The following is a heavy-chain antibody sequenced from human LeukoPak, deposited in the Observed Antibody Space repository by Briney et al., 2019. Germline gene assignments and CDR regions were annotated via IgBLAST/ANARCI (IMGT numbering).Heavy chain of an antibody. D-gene: IGHD5-24*01. CDR1: GFTFRSYS. CDR3: ARAGEELATISPLSY. Sequence: GGSLRLSCAASGFTFRSYSMNRVRLAPGKGLGWVSSISSSSTYIYYVDSVKGRFTISRDNAKNSLYLQMNSLRAEDTAVYYCARAGEELATISPLSYWGQGTLVTVSS. CDR2: ISSSSTYI. J-gene: IGHJ4*02. V-gene: IGHV3-21*06.